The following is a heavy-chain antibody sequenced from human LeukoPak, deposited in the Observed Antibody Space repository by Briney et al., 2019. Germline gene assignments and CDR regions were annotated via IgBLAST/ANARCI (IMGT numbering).Heavy chain of an antibody. CDR1: GFIFSDHA. CDR2: VGIAADT. CDR3: VRQKKSHGNFDY. D-gene: IGHD1-26*01. J-gene: IGHJ4*02. V-gene: IGHV3-13*01. Sequence: PGGSLRLSCAASGFIFSDHAMHWVRQAPGKGLEWVSAVGIAADTFYPGSVKGRFTISRENAKNSLYLQMNSLRVEDTAVYYCVRQKKSHGNFDYWGQGTLVTVSS.